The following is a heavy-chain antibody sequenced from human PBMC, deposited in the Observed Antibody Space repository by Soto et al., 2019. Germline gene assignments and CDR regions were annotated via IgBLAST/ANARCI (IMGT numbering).Heavy chain of an antibody. CDR1: GGSISSFY. CDR3: ARLLWFGEPSAAFDI. D-gene: IGHD3-10*01. J-gene: IGHJ3*02. V-gene: IGHV4-59*08. CDR2: IFYSGIT. Sequence: SETLSLTCAVSGGSISSFYWGWIRQPPGKALEWIAYIFYSGITNYNPSLKSRVTISVDTSKSQFSLKLSSVTAADTAVYYCARLLWFGEPSAAFDIWGQGTMVTVSS.